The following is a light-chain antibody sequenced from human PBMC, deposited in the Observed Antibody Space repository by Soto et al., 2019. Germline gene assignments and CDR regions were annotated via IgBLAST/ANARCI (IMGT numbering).Light chain of an antibody. CDR1: NSDVGGYNY. CDR3: YSFAGSYYWV. CDR2: TVS. J-gene: IGLJ3*02. Sequence: QPVLTQPRSVSGSPGQSVTISCTGTNSDVGGYNYVSWYQHRPGKAPKLIIYTVSQRPSGVPDRFSGSKSGNTASLTISGLQAEDEADYYCYSFAGSYYWVFGGGTQLTVL. V-gene: IGLV2-11*01.